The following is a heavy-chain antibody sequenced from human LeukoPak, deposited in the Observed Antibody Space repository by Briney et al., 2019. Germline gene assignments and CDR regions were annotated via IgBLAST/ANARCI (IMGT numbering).Heavy chain of an antibody. CDR2: IYYSGST. V-gene: IGHV4-30-4*01. Sequence: SETLSLTCTVSGGSISSGDYYWSWIRQPPGKGLEWIGYIYYSGSTYYNPSLKSRVTISVDTSKNQFSLKLSSVTAADTAVYYCARGVGPYYGRDVGAQGTTVTVSS. D-gene: IGHD1-26*01. J-gene: IGHJ6*02. CDR1: GGSISSGDYY. CDR3: ARGVGPYYGRDV.